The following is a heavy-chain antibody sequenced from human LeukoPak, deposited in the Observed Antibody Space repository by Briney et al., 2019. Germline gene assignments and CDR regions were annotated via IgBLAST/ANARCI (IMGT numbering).Heavy chain of an antibody. CDR2: ISAYNGNT. Sequence: ASVKVSCKASGYTFTSYGISWVRQAPGQGLEWMGWISAYNGNTNYAQKLQGRVTMTTDTSTSTAYMELRSLRSDDTAVYYCARGNYYDSSGLGAFDIWGQGTMVTVSS. J-gene: IGHJ3*02. V-gene: IGHV1-18*01. D-gene: IGHD3-22*01. CDR3: ARGNYYDSSGLGAFDI. CDR1: GYTFTSYG.